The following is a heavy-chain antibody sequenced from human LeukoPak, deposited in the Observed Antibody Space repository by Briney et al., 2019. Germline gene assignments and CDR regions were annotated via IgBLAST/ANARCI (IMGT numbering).Heavy chain of an antibody. CDR1: GYRFNSYW. CDR3: ARLSEELEAHFDF. CDR2: IYGGDSET. J-gene: IGHJ4*02. Sequence: GESLKISCKGSGYRFNSYWIGWVRQMPGKGLEWMGVIYGGDSETRYSPSFQGHVTISADKSISTAYLRWSSLKASDTAMYYCARLSEELEAHFDFWGQGTPVTVSS. V-gene: IGHV5-51*01. D-gene: IGHD6-13*01.